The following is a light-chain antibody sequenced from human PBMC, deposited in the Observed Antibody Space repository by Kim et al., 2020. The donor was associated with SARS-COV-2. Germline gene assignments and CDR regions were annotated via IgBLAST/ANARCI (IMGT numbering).Light chain of an antibody. CDR1: SGHSTYA. CDR3: QTWDTGIRV. V-gene: IGLV4-69*01. J-gene: IGLJ3*02. Sequence: SVKLTCILTSGHSTYAIAWHQQQPEKGPRFLMKLNSDGSHRRGDGIPDRFSGSSSGTERYLTISSVQAEDEADYYCQTWDTGIRVFDGGTQLTVL. CDR2: LNSDGSH.